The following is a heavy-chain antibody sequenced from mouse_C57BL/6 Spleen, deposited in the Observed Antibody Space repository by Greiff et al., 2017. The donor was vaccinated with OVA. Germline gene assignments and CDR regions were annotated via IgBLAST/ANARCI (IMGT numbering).Heavy chain of an antibody. V-gene: IGHV1-19*01. J-gene: IGHJ1*03. CDR3: ARWDYGSSYWYFDV. Sequence: EVMLVESGPVLVKPGASVKMSCKASGYTFTDYYMNWVKQSHGKSLEWIGVINPYNGGTSYNQKFKGKATLTVDKSSSTAYMELNSLTSEDSAVYYCARWDYGSSYWYFDVWGTGTTVTVSS. D-gene: IGHD1-1*01. CDR1: GYTFTDYY. CDR2: INPYNGGT.